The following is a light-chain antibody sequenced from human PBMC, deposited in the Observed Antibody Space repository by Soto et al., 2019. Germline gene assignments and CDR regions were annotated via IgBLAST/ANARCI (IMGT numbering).Light chain of an antibody. CDR2: GAS. Sequence: EIVLTQSPGTLSLSPGERATLSCRASQSVSTRSLAWYQQKPGQAPRLLISGASSRAADIQDRFSGSGSGTDFTLTINRLEPEDFAVYYCKQYDNSPRTFGQGTKVDI. V-gene: IGKV3-20*01. CDR3: KQYDNSPRT. J-gene: IGKJ1*01. CDR1: QSVSTRS.